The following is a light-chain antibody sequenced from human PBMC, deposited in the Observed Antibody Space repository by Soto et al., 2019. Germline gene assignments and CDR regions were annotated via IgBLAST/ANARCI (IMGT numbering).Light chain of an antibody. Sequence: EIVLTQSPGTLSLSPGERATLSCRASQSVSSRFLAWYQQKPGQAPRLLMYGASSRATGIPDRFSGSGSGTDFNLTVSRLEPEDFAVYYCQQYGNSPAITFGQGTRLDIK. J-gene: IGKJ5*01. CDR2: GAS. V-gene: IGKV3-20*01. CDR1: QSVSSRF. CDR3: QQYGNSPAIT.